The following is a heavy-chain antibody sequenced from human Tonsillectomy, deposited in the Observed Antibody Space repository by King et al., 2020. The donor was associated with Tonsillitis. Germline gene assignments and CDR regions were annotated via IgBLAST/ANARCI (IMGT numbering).Heavy chain of an antibody. V-gene: IGHV3-48*04. CDR1: VFNFNNYG. J-gene: IGHJ2*01. CDR2: IRNNSNTI. CDR3: ARATSFDWYFDL. Sequence: VQLVESGGGLVQPGGSLRLSCAASVFNFNNYGMNWVRQAPGKGLEWISYIRNNSNTIYYADSVKGRFTISRDNAKNSLFLQMNSLRAEDTAIYYCARATSFDWYFDLWGRGPLVTVSS.